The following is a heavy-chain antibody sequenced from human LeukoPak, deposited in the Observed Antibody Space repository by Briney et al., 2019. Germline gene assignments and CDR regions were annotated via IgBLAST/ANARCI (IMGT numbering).Heavy chain of an antibody. D-gene: IGHD3-16*01. J-gene: IGHJ4*02. CDR3: ARTPLRLGEFCDY. CDR1: RFSFSSYG. V-gene: IGHV3-21*01. CDR2: ISSSSSYI. Sequence: PGGSLRLSCAASRFSFSSYGMNWVRQAPGKGLEWVSSISSSSSYIYYADSVKGRFTISRDNAKNSLYLQMNSLRAEDTAVYYCARTPLRLGEFCDYWGQGTLVTVSS.